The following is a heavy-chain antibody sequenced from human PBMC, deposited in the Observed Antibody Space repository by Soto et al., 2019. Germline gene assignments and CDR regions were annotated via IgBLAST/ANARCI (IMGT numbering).Heavy chain of an antibody. CDR1: GGSISSSSYY. CDR2: IYYSGST. Sequence: QLQLQESGPGLVKPSETLSLTCTVSGGSISSSSYYWGWIRQPPGKGLEWIGSIYYSGSTYYNPSLKSRVTISVDTSKNQFSLKLSSVTAADTAVYYCARHRGRVDIVVVVAATPYAFDIWGQGTMVTVSS. CDR3: ARHRGRVDIVVVVAATPYAFDI. D-gene: IGHD2-15*01. V-gene: IGHV4-39*01. J-gene: IGHJ3*02.